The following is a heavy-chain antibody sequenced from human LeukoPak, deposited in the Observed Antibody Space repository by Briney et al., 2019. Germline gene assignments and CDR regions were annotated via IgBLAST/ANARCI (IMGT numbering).Heavy chain of an antibody. CDR3: ARDERGGYFQH. Sequence: SETLSLTCTVSGGSISSSSYYWSWIRQPPGKGLEWIGYIYYSGTTNYNPSLKSRVTTSVDTSKNQFSLKLTSVTAADTAVYYCARDERGGYFQHWGQGTLVTVSS. D-gene: IGHD1-26*01. CDR1: GGSISSSSYY. CDR2: IYYSGTT. V-gene: IGHV4-61*01. J-gene: IGHJ1*01.